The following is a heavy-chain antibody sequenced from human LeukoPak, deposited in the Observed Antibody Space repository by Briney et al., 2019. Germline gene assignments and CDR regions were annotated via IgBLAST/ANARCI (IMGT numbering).Heavy chain of an antibody. CDR1: GFTFSSYW. D-gene: IGHD3-3*01. CDR2: IKQDGSEK. V-gene: IGHV3-7*01. Sequence: GGSLRLSCAASGFTFSSYWMSWVRQAPGKGLEWVANIKQDGSEKYYVDSVKGRFTISRDNAKNSLYLQMNSLRAEDTAVYYCATWWIFGVMGAFDIWGQGTMVTVSS. J-gene: IGHJ3*02. CDR3: ATWWIFGVMGAFDI.